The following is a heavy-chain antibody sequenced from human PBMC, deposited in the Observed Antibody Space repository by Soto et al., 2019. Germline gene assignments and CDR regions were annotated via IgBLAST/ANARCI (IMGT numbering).Heavy chain of an antibody. CDR2: IYTSGST. Sequence: PSETLSLTCTVSGGSISSYYWSWIRQPAGKGLEWIGHIYTSGSTKYNPSLKSRVTMSVDTSKNQFSLKLRSVTAADTAVYYCARGGTYCSGGSCYSPFDYWGQGTLVTVSS. V-gene: IGHV4-4*07. D-gene: IGHD2-15*01. J-gene: IGHJ4*02. CDR1: GGSISSYY. CDR3: ARGGTYCSGGSCYSPFDY.